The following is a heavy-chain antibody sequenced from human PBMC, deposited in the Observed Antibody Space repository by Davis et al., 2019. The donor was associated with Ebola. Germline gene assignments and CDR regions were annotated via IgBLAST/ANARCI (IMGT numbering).Heavy chain of an antibody. V-gene: IGHV1-18*01. J-gene: IGHJ4*02. Sequence: AASVKVSCKASGYTFTSYGISWVRQAPGQGLEWMGWISAYNGNTNYAQKLQGRVTMTTDTSTSTAYMELRGLRSDDTAVYYCARVDSIFRELPFDLDYWGQGTLVTVSS. CDR2: ISAYNGNT. D-gene: IGHD1-26*01. CDR1: GYTFTSYG. CDR3: ARVDSIFRELPFDLDY.